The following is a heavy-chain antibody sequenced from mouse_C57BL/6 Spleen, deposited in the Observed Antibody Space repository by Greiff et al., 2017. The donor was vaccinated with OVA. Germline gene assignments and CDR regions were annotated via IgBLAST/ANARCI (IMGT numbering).Heavy chain of an antibody. D-gene: IGHD4-1*01. CDR3: ARWGELGRDFDY. V-gene: IGHV1-72*01. CDR2: IVPNSGGT. CDR1: GYTFTSYW. Sequence: VQLQQPGAELVKPGASVNLSCKASGYTFTSYWMHWVKQRPGRGLEWIGRIVPNSGGTNYNEKFKSKATLTVDKPSSTAYMQLSSLTSEDSAVYYCARWGELGRDFDYWGQGTTLTVSS. J-gene: IGHJ2*01.